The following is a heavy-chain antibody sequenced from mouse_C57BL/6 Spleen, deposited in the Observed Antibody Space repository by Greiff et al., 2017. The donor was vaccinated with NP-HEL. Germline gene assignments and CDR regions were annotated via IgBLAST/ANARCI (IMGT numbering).Heavy chain of an antibody. CDR3: ARSGYYGSSRSFFDY. V-gene: IGHV1-80*01. CDR2: IYPGDGDT. D-gene: IGHD1-1*01. J-gene: IGHJ2*01. CDR1: GYAFSSYW. Sequence: LQESGASVKISCKASGYAFSSYWMNWVKQRPGKGLEWIGQIYPGDGDTNYNGKFKGKATLTADKSSSTAYMQLSSLTSEDSAVYFCARSGYYGSSRSFFDYWGQGTTLTVSS.